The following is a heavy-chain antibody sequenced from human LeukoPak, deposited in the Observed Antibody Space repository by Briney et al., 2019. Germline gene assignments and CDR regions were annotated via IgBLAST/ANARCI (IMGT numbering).Heavy chain of an antibody. D-gene: IGHD4-23*01. CDR1: GGTFSSHP. CDR2: ITPIFGTA. V-gene: IGHV1-69*13. Sequence: SVKVSCKASGGTFSSHPFTWVRQAPGQGLEWMGEITPIFGTANYAQRFQGRVTITADESTSTVYMELSSLRSDDTALYYCARNSRVASTSGLNYWGQGTLVTVSS. CDR3: ARNSRVASTSGLNY. J-gene: IGHJ4*02.